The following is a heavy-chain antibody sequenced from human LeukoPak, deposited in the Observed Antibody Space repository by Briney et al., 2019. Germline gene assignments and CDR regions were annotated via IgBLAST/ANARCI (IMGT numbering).Heavy chain of an antibody. CDR2: INPNSGGT. J-gene: IGHJ4*02. CDR3: ARQYPSDYYFDY. D-gene: IGHD2-21*02. CDR1: GYTFTGYY. V-gene: IGHV1-2*02. Sequence: ASVKVSCKASGYTFTGYYMHWVRQAPGQGLEWMGWINPNSGGTNYAQKFQGRVTMTRDTSISTAYMELSRLRSDDTAVYYCARQYPSDYYFDYWGQGTLVTVSS.